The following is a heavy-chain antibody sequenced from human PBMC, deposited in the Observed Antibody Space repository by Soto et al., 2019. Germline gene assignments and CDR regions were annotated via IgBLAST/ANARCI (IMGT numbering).Heavy chain of an antibody. CDR3: AKDVNYDMLAGYYYY. D-gene: IGHD3-9*01. V-gene: IGHV3-23*01. CDR2: IRGSDGST. CDR1: GFNIGSYG. J-gene: IGHJ4*02. Sequence: DVQLLESGGGLVQPGGSLRLACAASGFNIGSYGMTWVRQAPGKGLEWVSTIRGSDGSTYHENSVKGRFTISRDISKNTLYLQMNSLRADDTAVYYCAKDVNYDMLAGYYYYWGQGTLVTVSS.